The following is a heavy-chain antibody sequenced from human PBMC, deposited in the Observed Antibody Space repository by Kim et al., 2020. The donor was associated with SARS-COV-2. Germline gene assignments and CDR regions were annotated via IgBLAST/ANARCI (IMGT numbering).Heavy chain of an antibody. V-gene: IGHV4-31*02. CDR3: ARDFYGDSGAFDI. D-gene: IGHD4-17*01. J-gene: IGHJ3*02. Sequence: YNPSLKSRVTISVDTSKNQFSLKLSSVTAADTAVYYCARDFYGDSGAFDIWGQGTMVTVSS.